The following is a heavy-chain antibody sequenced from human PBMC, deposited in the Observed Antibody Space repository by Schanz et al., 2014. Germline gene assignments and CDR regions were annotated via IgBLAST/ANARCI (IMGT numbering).Heavy chain of an antibody. J-gene: IGHJ4*02. CDR1: GYNITSND. CDR2: INPSGGST. Sequence: VQLVQSGAEVKKPGASVKVSCKASGYNITSNDVTWVRQAPGQGLEWMGMINPSGGSTTYAQKFQGRVTMTRDTSISTAYMELSSLRSEDTAVYYCARDGVDAAAGGNYWGQGTLVTVSS. V-gene: IGHV1-46*03. CDR3: ARDGVDAAAGGNY. D-gene: IGHD6-13*01.